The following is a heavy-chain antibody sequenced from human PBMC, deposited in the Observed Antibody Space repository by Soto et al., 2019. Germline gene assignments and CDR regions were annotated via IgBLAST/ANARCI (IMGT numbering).Heavy chain of an antibody. V-gene: IGHV4-4*07. Sequence: SETLSLTCIVSGVSITNYYWSWIRQPAGKGLEWIGRIYSSERTNYNPSLKSRVTISADTPKNQFSLKLSSLTAADTAVYYCARDVSPVVFDIWGQGTMVTVSS. J-gene: IGHJ3*02. CDR1: GVSITNYY. D-gene: IGHD3-16*02. CDR3: ARDVSPVVFDI. CDR2: IYSSERT.